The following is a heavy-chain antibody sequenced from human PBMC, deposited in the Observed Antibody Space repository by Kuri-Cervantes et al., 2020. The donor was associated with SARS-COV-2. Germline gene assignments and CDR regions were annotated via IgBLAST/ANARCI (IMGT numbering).Heavy chain of an antibody. CDR2: IGSSSSII. D-gene: IGHD2-15*01. CDR3: TSGSCSGGRCYYSFDY. CDR1: GFTFSDYS. Sequence: GGSLRLSCAASGFTFSDYSMNWVRQAPGKGLEWVSYIGSSSSIIYYADSMKGRFTISRDNAKNSLSLQMNSLRAEDTAVYFCTSGSCSGGRCYYSFDYWGQGTLVTVSS. V-gene: IGHV3-48*01. J-gene: IGHJ4*02.